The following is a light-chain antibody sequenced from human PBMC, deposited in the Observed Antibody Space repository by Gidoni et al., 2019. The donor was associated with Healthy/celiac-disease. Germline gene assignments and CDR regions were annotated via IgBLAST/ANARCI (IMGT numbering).Light chain of an antibody. CDR1: DIGSKS. Sequence: SYVLTQPPSVSVAPGQTARITCGGNDIGSKSVHWYQQKPGQAPVLVIYYDSDRPSGIPERFSGSNSGNTPTLTISRVEAGDEADYYCQVWDSSSDHHVFGTGTKVTVL. CDR3: QVWDSSSDHHV. J-gene: IGLJ1*01. CDR2: YDS. V-gene: IGLV3-21*04.